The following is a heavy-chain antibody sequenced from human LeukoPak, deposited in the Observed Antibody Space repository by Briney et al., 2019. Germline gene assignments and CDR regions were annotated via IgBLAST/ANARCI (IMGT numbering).Heavy chain of an antibody. CDR1: GGSFSGYY. D-gene: IGHD1-1*01. Sequence: SETLSLTCAVYGGSFSGYYWSWIRQPPGKGLEWIGEINHSGSTNYNPSLKSRVTISVDTSKNQFSLKLNSVTAADTAVYYCASLNGYYFDYWGQGTLVTVSS. CDR3: ASLNGYYFDY. V-gene: IGHV4-34*01. J-gene: IGHJ4*02. CDR2: INHSGST.